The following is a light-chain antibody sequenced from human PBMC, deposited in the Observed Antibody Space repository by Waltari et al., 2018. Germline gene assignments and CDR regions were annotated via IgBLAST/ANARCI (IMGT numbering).Light chain of an antibody. J-gene: IGKJ3*01. CDR3: QQGNSFPIT. V-gene: IGKV1-12*01. CDR2: GTS. Sequence: TCRASQDIGNRLAWYQQKPGKAPNLLIYGTSRLQTGVPSRFSGSGSGTEFTLTISSLQPEDFGTYYCQQGNSFPITFGPGTKVEIK. CDR1: QDIGNR.